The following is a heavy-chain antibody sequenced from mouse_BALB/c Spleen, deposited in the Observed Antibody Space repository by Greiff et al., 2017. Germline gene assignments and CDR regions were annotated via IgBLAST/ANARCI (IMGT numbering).Heavy chain of an antibody. D-gene: IGHD1-1*01. J-gene: IGHJ2*01. CDR2: ISSGGST. V-gene: IGHV5-6-5*01. CDR1: GFTFSSYA. Sequence: EVMLVESGGGLVKPGGSLKLSCAASGFTFSSYAMSWVRQTPEKRLEWVASISSGGSTYYPDSVKGRFIISRDNARNILYLQMSSLRSEDTAMYYCARGLLSYFDYWGQGTTLTVSS. CDR3: ARGLLSYFDY.